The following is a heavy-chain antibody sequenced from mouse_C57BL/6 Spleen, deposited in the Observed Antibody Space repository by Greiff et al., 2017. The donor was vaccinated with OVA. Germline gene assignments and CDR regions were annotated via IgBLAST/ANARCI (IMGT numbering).Heavy chain of an antibody. CDR3: AREDYYGSSYFDD. V-gene: IGHV1-69*01. J-gene: IGHJ2*01. CDR1: GYTFTSYW. D-gene: IGHD1-1*01. Sequence: QVQLQQPGAELVMPGASVKLSCKASGYTFTSYWMHWVKQRPGQGLEWIGEIDPSDSYPNYHQQFKGKSTWTVDKSSSTAYMQLSSLTSEDSAVYYCAREDYYGSSYFDDWGQGTTLTVAS. CDR2: IDPSDSYP.